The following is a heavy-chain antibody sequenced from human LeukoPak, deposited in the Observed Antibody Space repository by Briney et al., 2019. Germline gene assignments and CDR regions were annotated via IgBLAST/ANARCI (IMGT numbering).Heavy chain of an antibody. CDR3: ARAWDDSSGYYQNDAFDI. V-gene: IGHV1-69*05. CDR1: GGTFSSYA. J-gene: IGHJ3*02. Sequence: SVKVSCKASGGTFSSYAISWVRQAPGQGLEWMGGIIPIFGTANYAQKFQGRVTITTDESTSTAYMELSSLRSEDTAVYYCARAWDDSSGYYQNDAFDIWGQGTMVTVSS. CDR2: IIPIFGTA. D-gene: IGHD3-22*01.